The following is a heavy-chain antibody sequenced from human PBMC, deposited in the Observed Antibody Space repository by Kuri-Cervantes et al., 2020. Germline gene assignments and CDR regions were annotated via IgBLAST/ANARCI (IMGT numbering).Heavy chain of an antibody. CDR2: IKQDGSEK. CDR3: ARERYYYDSSGYYRHGMDV. V-gene: IGHV3-7*01. J-gene: IGHJ6*02. CDR1: GFTFSSYW. Sequence: ETLSLSCAASGFTFSSYWMSWVRQAPGKGLEWVANIKQDGSEKYYVDSVKGRFTISRDNAKNSLYLQMNSLRAEDTAVYYCARERYYYDSSGYYRHGMDVWGQGTTVTVSS. D-gene: IGHD3-22*01.